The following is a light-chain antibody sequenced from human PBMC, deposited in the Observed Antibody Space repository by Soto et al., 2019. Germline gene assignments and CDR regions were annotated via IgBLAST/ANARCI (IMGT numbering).Light chain of an antibody. CDR1: QSVGRN. CDR2: DAS. V-gene: IGKV3-11*01. J-gene: IGKJ1*01. CDR3: QQRSNWPPT. Sequence: EIVLTQSPGTLSLSPGERATLSCRASQSVGRNLAWYQQKPGQAPRLLIYDASNRATGIPARFSGGGSGTDFTLTISSLEPEDFAVYYCQQRSNWPPTFGQGTKVDI.